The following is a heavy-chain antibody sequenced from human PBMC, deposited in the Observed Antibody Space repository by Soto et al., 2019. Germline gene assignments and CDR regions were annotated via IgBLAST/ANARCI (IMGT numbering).Heavy chain of an antibody. D-gene: IGHD3-3*01. Sequence: QVQLVQSGAEVKKPGASVKLSCKASGYTFTRYLMHWVRQAPGQRLEWMGWINTGNGNTRYSQKCQDRVTITRDTAARTGYIELRSLSSEDTAVYYCARDGNDFWSGPNWFDPWGQGTLVTVSS. CDR2: INTGNGNT. V-gene: IGHV1-3*04. CDR3: ARDGNDFWSGPNWFDP. CDR1: GYTFTRYL. J-gene: IGHJ5*02.